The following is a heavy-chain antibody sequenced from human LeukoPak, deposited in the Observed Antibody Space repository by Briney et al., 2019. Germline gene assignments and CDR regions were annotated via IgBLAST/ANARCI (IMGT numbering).Heavy chain of an antibody. CDR1: GFTFSSYD. J-gene: IGHJ4*02. CDR3: AKRPSDGYGLGPFDY. Sequence: GGSLRLSCAASGFTFSSYDMSWVRQAPGKGLEWVSAISGSGGSTYYADSVKGRFTISRDNSKNTLYLQMNSLRAEDTAVNYCAKRPSDGYGLGPFDYWGQGTLVTVSS. CDR2: ISGSGGST. V-gene: IGHV3-23*01. D-gene: IGHD5-24*01.